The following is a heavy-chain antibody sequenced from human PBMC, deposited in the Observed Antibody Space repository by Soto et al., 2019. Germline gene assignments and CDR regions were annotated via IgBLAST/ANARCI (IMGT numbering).Heavy chain of an antibody. Sequence: PSETLSLTCAVYGGSFSGYYWSWIRQPPGKGLEWIGEINHSGSTNYNPSLKSRVTISVDTSKNQFSLKLSSVTAADTAVYYCARSRNVPTLLDFWGQGSLVTVSS. CDR1: GGSFSGYY. CDR3: ARSRNVPTLLDF. D-gene: IGHD5-12*01. V-gene: IGHV4-34*01. CDR2: INHSGST. J-gene: IGHJ4*02.